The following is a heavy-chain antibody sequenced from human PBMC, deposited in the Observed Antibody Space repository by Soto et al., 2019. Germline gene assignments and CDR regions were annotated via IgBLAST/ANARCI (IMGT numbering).Heavy chain of an antibody. CDR3: ARSVAARTGTDY. J-gene: IGHJ4*02. V-gene: IGHV1-69*02. CDR1: GGTFSSYT. Sequence: QVQLVQSGAEVKKPGSSVKVSCKASGGTFSSYTISWVRQAPGQRLEWMGRIIPILGIANYAQKFQGRVTITADKSTSTAYMELSSLRSEDTAVYYCARSVAARTGTDYWGQGTLVTVSS. CDR2: IIPILGIA. D-gene: IGHD6-19*01.